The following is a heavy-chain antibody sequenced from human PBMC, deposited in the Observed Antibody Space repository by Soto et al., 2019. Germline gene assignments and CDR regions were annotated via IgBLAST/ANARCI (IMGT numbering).Heavy chain of an antibody. V-gene: IGHV3-23*01. CDR3: AIKTTVNTVEDYYYYHGMDV. D-gene: IGHD4-17*01. Sequence: GGSLRLSCAASGLTFSSYAMSWVRQAPGKGLEWVSAISGSGGSTYYADSVKGRFTISRDNSKNTLYLQMNSLRAEDTAVYYCAIKTTVNTVEDYYYYHGMDVWGQGTTVTVSS. CDR2: ISGSGGST. J-gene: IGHJ6*02. CDR1: GLTFSSYA.